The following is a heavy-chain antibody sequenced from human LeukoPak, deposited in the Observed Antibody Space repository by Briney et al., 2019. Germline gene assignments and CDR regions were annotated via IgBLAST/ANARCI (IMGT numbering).Heavy chain of an antibody. Sequence: GGSLRLSCAASGFAFGRYARAWVRQAPGKGLEWVSHISGRGGIIYYTDSVKGRFTISRDNSKNTLYLQMDSLRAEDTAVYHCPKTTAGHSSGRYPGWPVDYWGQGTLVTVSS. CDR1: GFAFGRYA. J-gene: IGHJ4*02. D-gene: IGHD6-19*01. CDR3: PKTTAGHSSGRYPGWPVDY. CDR2: ISGRGGII. V-gene: IGHV3-23*01.